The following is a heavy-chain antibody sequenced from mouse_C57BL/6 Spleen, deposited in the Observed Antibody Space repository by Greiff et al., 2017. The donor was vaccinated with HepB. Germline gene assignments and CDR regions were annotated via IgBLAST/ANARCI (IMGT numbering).Heavy chain of an antibody. CDR3: ARGGITTVVTFYWYFDV. Sequence: QVHVKQSGPELVKPGASVKISCKASGYAFSSSWMNWVKQRPGKGLEWIGRIYPGDGDTNYNGKFKGKATLTADKSSSTAYMQLSSLTSEDSAVYFCARGGITTVVTFYWYFDVWGTGTTVTVSS. D-gene: IGHD1-1*01. CDR2: IYPGDGDT. CDR1: GYAFSSSW. J-gene: IGHJ1*03. V-gene: IGHV1-82*01.